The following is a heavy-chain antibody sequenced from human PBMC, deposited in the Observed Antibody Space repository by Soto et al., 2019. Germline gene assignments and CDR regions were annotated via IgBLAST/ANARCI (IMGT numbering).Heavy chain of an antibody. CDR3: ATDDGQYFGSV. D-gene: IGHD3-10*01. J-gene: IGHJ1*01. Sequence: QVQLVQSGAAVRKTGASVKISCKASGYTMTAHFLHWVRQAPGRGLEWMGWINPKNGGTDYAQKFQDRVSMTRDTSINTAYIQLNRLTSDDTAVYFCATDDGQYFGSVWGQGTLV. CDR1: GYTMTAHF. CDR2: INPKNGGT. V-gene: IGHV1-2*02.